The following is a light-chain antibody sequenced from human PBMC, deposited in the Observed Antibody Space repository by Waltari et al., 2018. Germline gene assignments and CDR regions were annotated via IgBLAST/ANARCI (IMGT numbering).Light chain of an antibody. CDR1: QSISSY. CDR2: AAS. CDR3: LQYNNLPLT. J-gene: IGKJ3*01. V-gene: IGKV1-39*01. Sequence: DIQMTQSPSSLSASVGDRVTITCRASQSISSYLNWYQQKPGIAPKVLIYAASSLQSGVPSRFSGSGSGRDFTLTISNLQPEDIATYYCLQYNNLPLTFGPGTKVDI.